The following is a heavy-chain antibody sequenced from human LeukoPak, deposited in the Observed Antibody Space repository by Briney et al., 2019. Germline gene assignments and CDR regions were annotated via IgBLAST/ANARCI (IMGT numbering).Heavy chain of an antibody. CDR2: ISGSGYST. D-gene: IGHD6-19*01. V-gene: IGHV3-23*01. J-gene: IGHJ4*02. Sequence: GGSLRLSCVASGFTFNNYAMTWVRQAPGKGLEWDSAISGSGYSTYYADSVKGRFTISRDNSKNTLYLQMNSLRAEDTAVYYCAKPAISSSGWYYDYWGQGTLVTVSS. CDR1: GFTFNNYA. CDR3: AKPAISSSGWYYDY.